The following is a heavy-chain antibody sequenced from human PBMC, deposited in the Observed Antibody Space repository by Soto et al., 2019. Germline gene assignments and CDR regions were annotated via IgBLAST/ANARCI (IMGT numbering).Heavy chain of an antibody. CDR2: INHSGST. Sequence: QQWGAXXXXXSETLSLTCAVYGGSFSGYYWTWIRQPPGTGLEWIGEINHSGSTNYNPSLKRRVTISVDTSKTQFSLKLTSVTAADTAVYYCARDKITGLFDYWGQGTLVTVSS. D-gene: IGHD2-8*02. J-gene: IGHJ4*02. CDR1: GGSFSGYY. CDR3: ARDKITGLFDY. V-gene: IGHV4-34*01.